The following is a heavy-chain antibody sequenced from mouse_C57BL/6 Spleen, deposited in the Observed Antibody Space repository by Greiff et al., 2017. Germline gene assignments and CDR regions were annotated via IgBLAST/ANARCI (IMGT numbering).Heavy chain of an antibody. CDR2: IYPGDGDT. CDR1: GYAFSSYW. V-gene: IGHV1-80*01. J-gene: IGHJ4*01. CDR3: ARVVLLPNYYAMDY. D-gene: IGHD2-12*01. Sequence: QVQLKESGAELVKPGASVKISCKASGYAFSSYWMNWVKQRPGKGLEWIGQIYPGDGDTNYNGKFKGKATLTADKSSSTAYMQLSSLTSEASAVYFCARVVLLPNYYAMDYWGQGTSVTVSS.